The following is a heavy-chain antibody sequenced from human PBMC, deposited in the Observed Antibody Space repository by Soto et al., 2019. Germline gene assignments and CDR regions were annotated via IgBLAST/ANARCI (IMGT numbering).Heavy chain of an antibody. CDR2: ISSSSSYI. CDR3: SLLLSIAARPPPDYFDY. D-gene: IGHD6-6*01. V-gene: IGHV3-21*01. CDR1: GFTFSSYS. Sequence: KTGGSLRLSCAASGFTFSSYSMNWVRQAPGKGLEWVSSISSSSSYIYYADSVKGRFTISRDNAKNSLYLQMNSLRAEDTAVYYCSLLLSIAARPPPDYFDYWGQGTLVTVSS. J-gene: IGHJ4*02.